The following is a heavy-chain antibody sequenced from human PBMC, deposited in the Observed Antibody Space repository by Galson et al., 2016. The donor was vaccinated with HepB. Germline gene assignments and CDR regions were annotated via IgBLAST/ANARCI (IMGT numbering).Heavy chain of an antibody. CDR3: ARGKAVTGSDPLDP. D-gene: IGHD6-19*01. J-gene: IGHJ5*02. CDR1: GFSFSSFW. V-gene: IGHV3-53*01. Sequence: SLRLSCAASGFSFSSFWMYWFRQAPGKGLEWVSVIYSGDSTNYADSVKGRFTISRDNSKNTLYLQMNSLRVEDTAVYYCARGKAVTGSDPLDPWGQGTLVTVSS. CDR2: IYSGDST.